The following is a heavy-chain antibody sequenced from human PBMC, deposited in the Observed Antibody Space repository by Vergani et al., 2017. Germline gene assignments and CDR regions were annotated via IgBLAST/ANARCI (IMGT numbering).Heavy chain of an antibody. CDR1: GITFWKFG. D-gene: IGHD1-26*01. V-gene: IGHV3-9*01. CDR2: ISWNSGAV. Sequence: EVDLVESGGGLAQPGGSLRLSCEASGITFWKFGMHWVRQGPGKGLEWVSGISWNSGAVDYADSVRGRFTISRDNAKNSLFLEMNSLRFEDTAVYYCVKASGSTGSGAFDIWGQGTMVTVSS. CDR3: VKASGSTGSGAFDI. J-gene: IGHJ3*02.